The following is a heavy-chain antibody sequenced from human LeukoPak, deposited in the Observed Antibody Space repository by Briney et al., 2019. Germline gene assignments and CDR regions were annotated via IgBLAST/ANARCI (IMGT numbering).Heavy chain of an antibody. V-gene: IGHV4-59*01. CDR3: ARSSLAVYFDY. CDR1: GGSISSYY. J-gene: IGHJ4*02. Sequence: SETLSLTCTVSGGSISSYYWSWIRQPPGKGLEWIGFIFYGGTTNYNPSLKSRVTISVDTSKNQFSLKLSSVTAADTAVYYCARSSLAVYFDYWGQGTHVTASS. CDR2: IFYGGTT.